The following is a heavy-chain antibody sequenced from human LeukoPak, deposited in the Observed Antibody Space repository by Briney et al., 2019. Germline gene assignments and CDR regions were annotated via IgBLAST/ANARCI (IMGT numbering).Heavy chain of an antibody. J-gene: IGHJ5*02. Sequence: PSETLSLTCTVSGGSISSYYWSWIRQPAGKGLEWIGYIYYSGSTYYNPSLKSRVTISVDTSKNQFSLKLSSVTAADTAVYYCARDNAVAGTGNWFDPWGQGTLVTVSS. D-gene: IGHD6-19*01. CDR1: GGSISSYY. CDR3: ARDNAVAGTGNWFDP. V-gene: IGHV4-59*06. CDR2: IYYSGST.